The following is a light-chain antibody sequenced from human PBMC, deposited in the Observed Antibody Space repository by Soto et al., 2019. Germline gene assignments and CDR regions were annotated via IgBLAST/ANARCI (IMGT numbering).Light chain of an antibody. CDR1: SSNIGGNS. CDR2: DDN. CDR3: GSWDSSPSAYV. Sequence: QTVLTQPPSVSAAPGQKVTISCSGSSSNIGGNSVSWYQQLPGTAPKLLIYDDNKRPSGIPDRFSGSKSGTSATLGITGFQTGDEADYYCGSWDSSPSAYVFGLGTKVTVL. J-gene: IGLJ1*01. V-gene: IGLV1-51*01.